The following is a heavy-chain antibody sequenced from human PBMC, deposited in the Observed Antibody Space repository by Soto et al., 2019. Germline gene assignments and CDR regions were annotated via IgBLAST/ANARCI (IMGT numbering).Heavy chain of an antibody. D-gene: IGHD6-6*01. CDR1: GDSDSSNSAA. J-gene: IGHJ4*02. V-gene: IGHV6-1*01. Sequence: SQTLSLTCAISGDSDSSNSAAWNWIRRSPSRGLEWLGRTYYRSKWYNDYAVSVKSRITINPDTSKNQFSLQLNSVTPEDTAVYYCARESIAARPSGFDYWGQGTLVTVSS. CDR3: ARESIAARPSGFDY. CDR2: TYYRSKWYN.